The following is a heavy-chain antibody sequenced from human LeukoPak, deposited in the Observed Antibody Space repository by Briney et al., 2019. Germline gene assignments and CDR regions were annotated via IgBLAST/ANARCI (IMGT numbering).Heavy chain of an antibody. D-gene: IGHD1-20*01. V-gene: IGHV3-30*18. CDR2: ISYDVSDK. CDR3: AKDRGSGYNWNDVLDY. CDR1: GFTFTGYG. J-gene: IGHJ4*02. Sequence: GRSLRLSRAASGFTFTGYGMHWVRQAPGKGLEWVAVISYDVSDKYYVDSVKGRFTISRDTSKNTLYLQMNSLRAEDTAVYYCAKDRGSGYNWNDVLDYWGQGTLVTVSS.